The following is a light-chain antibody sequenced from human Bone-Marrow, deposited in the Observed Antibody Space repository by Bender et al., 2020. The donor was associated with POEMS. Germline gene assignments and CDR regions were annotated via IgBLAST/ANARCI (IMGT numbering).Light chain of an antibody. V-gene: IGLV2-23*01. CDR3: CSFAGSSTWV. CDR2: EDA. Sequence: HSALTQPPSVSGSPGQSITLSCTGTSIDVANYNLFSWYQQYPAKAPKLLIYEDAKRPSGVSNRFSGSKSGNTASLTISALQPEDEADYHCCSFAGSSTWVFGGGTKVTVL. CDR1: SIDVANYNL. J-gene: IGLJ3*02.